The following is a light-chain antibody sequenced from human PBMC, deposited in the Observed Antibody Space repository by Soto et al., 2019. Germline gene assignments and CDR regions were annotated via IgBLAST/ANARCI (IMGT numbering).Light chain of an antibody. Sequence: DIQLTQSPSFLSASVGDRVTITCRASQSISTYLNWYQQKPGKAPKLLIYAASSLQSGVPSRFSGSGSGTDFTLTISSLQPEDFATYSCQQSYNSPQTFGRGTKVDIK. CDR3: QQSYNSPQT. CDR2: AAS. J-gene: IGKJ1*01. CDR1: QSISTY. V-gene: IGKV1-39*01.